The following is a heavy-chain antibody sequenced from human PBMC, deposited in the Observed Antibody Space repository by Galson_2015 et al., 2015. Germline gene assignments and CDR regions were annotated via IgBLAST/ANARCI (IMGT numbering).Heavy chain of an antibody. V-gene: IGHV3-21*01. CDR2: ISSSSSYI. Sequence: SLRLSCAASGFTLSSYSMNWVRQAPGKGLERVSSISSSSSYIYYADSVKGRFTISRDNAKNSLYLQMNSLRAEDTAVYYCARDRDIYSSGWSRAFDIWGQGTMVTVSS. D-gene: IGHD6-19*01. CDR1: GFTLSSYS. J-gene: IGHJ3*02. CDR3: ARDRDIYSSGWSRAFDI.